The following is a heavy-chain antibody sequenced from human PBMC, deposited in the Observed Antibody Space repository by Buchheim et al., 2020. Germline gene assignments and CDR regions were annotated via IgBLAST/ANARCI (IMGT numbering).Heavy chain of an antibody. J-gene: IGHJ6*02. V-gene: IGHV3-23*01. Sequence: EVQLLESGGGLVQPGGSLRLSCAASGFTFSSYAMSWVRQAPGKGLEWVSAISGSGGSTYYADSVKGRLTISRDNSKNTLYLQMNSLRAEDTAVYYCAKDLAGITIFGVVITYYGMDVWGQGTT. D-gene: IGHD3-3*01. CDR3: AKDLAGITIFGVVITYYGMDV. CDR2: ISGSGGST. CDR1: GFTFSSYA.